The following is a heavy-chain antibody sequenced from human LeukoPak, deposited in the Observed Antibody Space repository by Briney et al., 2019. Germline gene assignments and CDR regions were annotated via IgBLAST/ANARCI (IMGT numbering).Heavy chain of an antibody. CDR2: TYSGGST. CDR1: GFTVSSNY. CDR3: ARIAITMIVVEPDAFDV. J-gene: IGHJ3*01. D-gene: IGHD3-22*01. Sequence: GGSLRLSCAASGFTVSSNYMGWVRQAPGKGLEWVSVTYSGGSTYYADSVKGRFTISRDNSKTTLSLQMNSLRAEDTAVYYCARIAITMIVVEPDAFDVWGQGTMVTVSS. V-gene: IGHV3-53*01.